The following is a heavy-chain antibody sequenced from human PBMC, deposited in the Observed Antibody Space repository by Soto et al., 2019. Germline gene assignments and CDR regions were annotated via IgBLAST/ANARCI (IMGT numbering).Heavy chain of an antibody. D-gene: IGHD6-6*01. J-gene: IGHJ6*03. CDR1: GGSISSSSYY. CDR3: ARLVAARPDVGYYYYYMDV. V-gene: IGHV4-39*07. Sequence: SETLSLTCTVSGGSISSSSYYWGWIRQPPGKGLEWIGSIYYSGSTYYNPSLKSRVTISVDTSKNQFSLKLSSVTAADTAVYYCARLVAARPDVGYYYYYMDVWGKGTTVTVSS. CDR2: IYYSGST.